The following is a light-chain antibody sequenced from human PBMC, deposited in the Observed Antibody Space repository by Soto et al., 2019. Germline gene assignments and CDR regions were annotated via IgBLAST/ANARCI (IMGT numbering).Light chain of an antibody. CDR1: QSINSW. Sequence: DIQMTQSPSTLSASVGDRVTITCRASQSINSWLAWYQQKPGKAPKLLIHKASSLESGVPSRFSGSGSGTEFTLTISSLQPDDFAIYHCQQYNSYPWTFGQGTQVEIK. J-gene: IGKJ1*01. CDR3: QQYNSYPWT. V-gene: IGKV1-5*03. CDR2: KAS.